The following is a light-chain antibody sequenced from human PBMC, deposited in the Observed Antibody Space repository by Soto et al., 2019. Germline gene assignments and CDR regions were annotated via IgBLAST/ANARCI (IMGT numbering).Light chain of an antibody. Sequence: EIVLTQSPGTLSLSPGERATLSCRASQSVSSSYLAWYQQKPGQSPRLVMYGASTRATGIPARFSGSGSGTEFTLTISRLEPEDSAVYYCQQFGSSQYTFGPGTKLEIK. CDR3: QQFGSSQYT. V-gene: IGKV3-20*01. CDR2: GAS. J-gene: IGKJ2*01. CDR1: QSVSSSY.